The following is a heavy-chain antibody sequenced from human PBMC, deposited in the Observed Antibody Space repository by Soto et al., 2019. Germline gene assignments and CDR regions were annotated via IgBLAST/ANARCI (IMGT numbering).Heavy chain of an antibody. D-gene: IGHD2-21*01. CDR1: GGTFSSYT. CDR2: IIPILGIA. J-gene: IGHJ4*02. CDR3: ARAPYCGGDCYPPDFDY. V-gene: IGHV1-69*02. Sequence: QVQLVHSGAEVKKPGSSVKVSCKASGGTFSSYTISWVRQAPGQGLEWMGRIIPILGIANYAQKFQGRVTITADKSTSTAYMELSSLRSEDTAVYYCARAPYCGGDCYPPDFDYWGQGTLVTVSS.